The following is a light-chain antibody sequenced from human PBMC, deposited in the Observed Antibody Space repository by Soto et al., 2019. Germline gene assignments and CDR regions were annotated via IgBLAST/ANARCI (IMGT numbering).Light chain of an antibody. V-gene: IGLV4-69*01. CDR1: SGHRDYA. Sequence: QPVLTQSPSASASPGASVKLTCTLSSGHRDYAIAWHQQQPEKGPRYLMKVTSDGSHTKGDGIPDRFSGSSSGADRYLTISSLRSDDEADYYCQAWGTGGVFGGGTQLTVL. CDR3: QAWGTGGV. CDR2: VTSDGSH. J-gene: IGLJ3*02.